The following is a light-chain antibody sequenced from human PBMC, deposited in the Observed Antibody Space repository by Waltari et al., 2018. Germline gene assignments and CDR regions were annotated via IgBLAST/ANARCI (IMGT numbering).Light chain of an antibody. CDR1: SSDVGANKY. Sequence: QSALTQPASVSGSPGQSITISCTGTSSDVGANKYVSWYQHHPGKVPKLMIYETINRPSGFSNRFSGSKSGNTASLTITGIQAEDEADYYCNSYTSTTTWVFGGGTKLTVL. CDR2: ETI. V-gene: IGLV2-14*01. J-gene: IGLJ3*02. CDR3: NSYTSTTTWV.